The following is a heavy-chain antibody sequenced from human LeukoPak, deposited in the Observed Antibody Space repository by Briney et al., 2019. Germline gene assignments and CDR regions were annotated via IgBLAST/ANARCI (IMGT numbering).Heavy chain of an antibody. V-gene: IGHV3-66*01. D-gene: IGHD3-3*01. J-gene: IGHJ6*02. CDR1: GFTVSSNY. CDR2: IYSGGST. Sequence: PGGSLRLSCAASGFTVSSNYMSWVRQAPGKGLEWVSVIYSGGSTYYADSVKGRFTISRDNSKNTLYLQMNSLRAEDTAVYYGARDNMHYDFWSGSSYGMDVWGQGTTVTVSS. CDR3: ARDNMHYDFWSGSSYGMDV.